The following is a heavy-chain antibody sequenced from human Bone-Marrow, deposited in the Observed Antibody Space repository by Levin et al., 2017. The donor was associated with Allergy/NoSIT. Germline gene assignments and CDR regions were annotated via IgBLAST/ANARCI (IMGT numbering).Heavy chain of an antibody. CDR1: GDSISSRNW. Sequence: ASETLSLTCAVTGDSISSRNWWSWVRQPPGKGLEWIGEIYHTGSTNYNPSLKSRVTISVDKSNNQFSLRLNSVTAADTALYFCARDSHYYDTTGFFDYWGLGILVTVSS. CDR3: ARDSHYYDTTGFFDY. V-gene: IGHV4-4*02. J-gene: IGHJ4*01. D-gene: IGHD3-22*01. CDR2: IYHTGST.